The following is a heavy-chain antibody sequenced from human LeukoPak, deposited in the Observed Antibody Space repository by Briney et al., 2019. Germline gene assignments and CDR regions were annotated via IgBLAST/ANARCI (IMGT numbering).Heavy chain of an antibody. D-gene: IGHD2-15*01. J-gene: IGHJ5*02. CDR3: ARGGYCSGGSCYPLGS. Sequence: GGSLRLSCAASGFTFSSYWMSWVRQAPGKGLEWVANIKQDGSEKYYVDSVKGRFTISRDNAKNSLYLQTNSLRAEDTAVYYCARGGYCSGGSCYPLGSWGQGTLVTVSS. CDR2: IKQDGSEK. V-gene: IGHV3-7*01. CDR1: GFTFSSYW.